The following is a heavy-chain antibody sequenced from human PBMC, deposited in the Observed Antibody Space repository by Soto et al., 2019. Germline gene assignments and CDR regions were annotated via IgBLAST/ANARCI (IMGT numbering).Heavy chain of an antibody. D-gene: IGHD4-17*01. CDR1: GFTFSSYA. CDR3: AKGTDYGDYGGVDY. V-gene: IGHV3-23*01. J-gene: IGHJ4*02. CDR2: ISGSGGST. Sequence: EVPLLESGGGLVQPGGSLRLSCAASGFTFSSYAMSWVRQAPGKGLEWVSAISGSGGSTYYADSVKGRFTISRDNSKNTLYLQMNSLRAEDTAVYYCAKGTDYGDYGGVDYWGQGTLVTVSS.